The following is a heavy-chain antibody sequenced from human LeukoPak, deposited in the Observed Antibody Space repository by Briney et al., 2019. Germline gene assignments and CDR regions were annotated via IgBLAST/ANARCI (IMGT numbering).Heavy chain of an antibody. D-gene: IGHD3-22*01. CDR3: TTDYDSSGYLDAFDI. Sequence: AGGSLRLSCAASGFTFSSYGMNWVRQAPGKGLEWVGRIKSKTDGGTTDYAAPVKGRFAISRNDSKNTLYLQMNSLKTEDTAVYYCTTDYDSSGYLDAFDIWGQGTMVTVSS. V-gene: IGHV3-15*07. CDR2: IKSKTDGGTT. CDR1: GFTFSSYG. J-gene: IGHJ3*02.